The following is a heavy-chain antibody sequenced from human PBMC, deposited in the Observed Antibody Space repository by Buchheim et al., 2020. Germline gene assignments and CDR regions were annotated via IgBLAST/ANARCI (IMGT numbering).Heavy chain of an antibody. J-gene: IGHJ4*02. V-gene: IGHV4-34*01. Sequence: QVQLQQWGAGLLKPSETLSLTCAVYGGSFSGYLWSWIRQPPGKGLEWIGDISHSGSTNYNPSLKSRVTISVDRSKNQFSLKLNSVTAADTAVYYCARPTRAAAGKRGFDYWGQGTL. CDR3: ARPTRAAAGKRGFDY. D-gene: IGHD6-13*01. CDR1: GGSFSGYL. CDR2: ISHSGST.